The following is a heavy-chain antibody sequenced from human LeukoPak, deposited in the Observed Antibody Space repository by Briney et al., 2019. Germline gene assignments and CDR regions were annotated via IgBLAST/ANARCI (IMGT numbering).Heavy chain of an antibody. V-gene: IGHV4-4*07. CDR1: GGSISSYY. CDR3: ATGVEMATITHFDY. Sequence: PSETLSLSCTVSGGSISSYYWSWIRHPAGKGLEWIGRIHTSGSTNYSPSLKSRVTMSVDTSKNQFSLKLSSVTAADTAVYYCATGVEMATITHFDYWGQGTLVTVSS. J-gene: IGHJ4*02. CDR2: IHTSGST. D-gene: IGHD5-24*01.